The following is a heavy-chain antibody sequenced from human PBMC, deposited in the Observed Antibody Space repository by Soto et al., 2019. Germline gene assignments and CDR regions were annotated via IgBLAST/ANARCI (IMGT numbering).Heavy chain of an antibody. J-gene: IGHJ3*02. CDR3: ARRERYCSGGRCYPGAFDI. CDR2: IYYSGST. V-gene: IGHV4-39*07. D-gene: IGHD2-15*01. CDR1: GGSVSSSSYY. Sequence: SETLSLTCTVSGGSVSSSSYYWGWVRQPPGKGLEWIGSIYYSGSTNYNPSLKSRVTISVDTSKNQFSLTLSSVTAADTAVYYCARRERYCSGGRCYPGAFDIWGRGTMVTVS.